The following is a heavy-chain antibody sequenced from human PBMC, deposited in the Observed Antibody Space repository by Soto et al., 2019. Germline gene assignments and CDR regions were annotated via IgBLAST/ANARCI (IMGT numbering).Heavy chain of an antibody. J-gene: IGHJ4*02. D-gene: IGHD2-21*02. V-gene: IGHV1-18*04. Sequence: ASVKVSCKASGYTFTSYGISWVRQAPGQGPEWMGWISAYNGNTNYAQKLQGRVTMTTDTSTSTAYMELRSLRSDDTAVYYCARETVVVTARGPFDYWGQGTLVTVSS. CDR2: ISAYNGNT. CDR1: GYTFTSYG. CDR3: ARETVVVTARGPFDY.